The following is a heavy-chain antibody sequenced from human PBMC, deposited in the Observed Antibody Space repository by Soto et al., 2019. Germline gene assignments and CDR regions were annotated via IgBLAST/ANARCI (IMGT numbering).Heavy chain of an antibody. V-gene: IGHV3-48*01. CDR3: ATDPSLNYDGSSGYYAPGAFDI. D-gene: IGHD3-3*01. J-gene: IGHJ3*02. CDR2: ISSSSSTI. Sequence: GGSLRLSCAASGFTFSSYSMNWVRQAPGKGLEWVSYISSSSSTIYYADSVKGRFTISRDNAKNSLYLQMNSLRAEDTAVYYCATDPSLNYDGSSGYYAPGAFDIWRQGTMVTVSS. CDR1: GFTFSSYS.